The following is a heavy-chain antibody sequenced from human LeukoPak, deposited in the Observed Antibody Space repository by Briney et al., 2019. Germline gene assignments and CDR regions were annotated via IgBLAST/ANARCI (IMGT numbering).Heavy chain of an antibody. CDR2: IYTSGST. V-gene: IGHV4-4*07. CDR1: GGFISSYY. J-gene: IGHJ5*02. Sequence: SETLSLTCTVSGGFISSYYWSWIRQPAGKGLEWIGRIYTSGSTNYNPSLKSRVTMSVDTSKNQFSLKLNSVTAADTAVYYCARGIRLGYVSGRDWFDPWGQGTLVTVSS. CDR3: ARGIRLGYVSGRDWFDP. D-gene: IGHD3-10*01.